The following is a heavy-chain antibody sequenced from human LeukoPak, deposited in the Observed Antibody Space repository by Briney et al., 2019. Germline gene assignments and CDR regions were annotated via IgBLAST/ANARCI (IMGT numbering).Heavy chain of an antibody. CDR3: ARGGVGDY. CDR1: GGSISSSSYY. D-gene: IGHD3-10*01. J-gene: IGHJ4*02. Sequence: SETLSLTCTVSGGSISSSSYYWGWIRQPPGKGLEWIGSIYYSGSTYYNPSLKSRVTISVDTSKNQFSLKLSSVTAADTAVYYCARGGVGDYWGQGNLVTVSS. V-gene: IGHV4-39*07. CDR2: IYYSGST.